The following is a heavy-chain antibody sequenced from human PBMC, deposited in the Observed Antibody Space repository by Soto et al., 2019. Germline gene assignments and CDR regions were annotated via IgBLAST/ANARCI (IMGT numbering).Heavy chain of an antibody. CDR1: GGSISSGGYY. CDR2: IYYSGST. J-gene: IGHJ6*02. D-gene: IGHD2-21*02. V-gene: IGHV4-31*03. CDR3: ARDCGGDCHYGMDV. Sequence: NPSETLSLTCTVSGGSISSGGYYWSWIRQHPGKGLEWIGYIYYSGSTYYNPSLKSRVTISVDTSKNQFSLKLSSVTAADTAVYYFARDCGGDCHYGMDVWGQGTTVTVSS.